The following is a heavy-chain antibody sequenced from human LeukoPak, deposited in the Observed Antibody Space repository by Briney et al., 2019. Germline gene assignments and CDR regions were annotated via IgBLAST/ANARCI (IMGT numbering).Heavy chain of an antibody. D-gene: IGHD6-13*01. CDR1: GDSISSYY. CDR3: ATGYSSTWYYFDY. V-gene: IGHV4-59*01. Sequence: SETLSLTCTVSGDSISSYYRSWIRQPPGKGLEWIGYIYHSGSTNYNPSPKSRVTISADTSKDQFSLKLASVTAADTAVYYCATGYSSTWYYFDYWGQGTLVTVSS. J-gene: IGHJ4*02. CDR2: IYHSGST.